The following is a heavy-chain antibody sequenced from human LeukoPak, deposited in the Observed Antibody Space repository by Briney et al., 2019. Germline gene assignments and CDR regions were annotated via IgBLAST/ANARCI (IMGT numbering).Heavy chain of an antibody. D-gene: IGHD3-16*02. CDR1: GGSISSSSYY. CDR3: ARGGVRGIMITFGGVIPTRFDP. CDR2: IYYSGST. V-gene: IGHV4-39*07. J-gene: IGHJ5*02. Sequence: SETLSLTCTVSGGSISSSSYYWGWIRQPPGKGLEWIGSIYYSGSTYYNPSLKSRVTISVDTSKNQFSLKLSSVTAADTAVYYCARGGVRGIMITFGGVIPTRFDPWGQGTLVTVSS.